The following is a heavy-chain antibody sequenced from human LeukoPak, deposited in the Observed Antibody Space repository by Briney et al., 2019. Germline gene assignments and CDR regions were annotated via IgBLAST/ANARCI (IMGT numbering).Heavy chain of an antibody. D-gene: IGHD2-15*01. J-gene: IGHJ4*02. Sequence: SETLSLTCTVSGVSISSGSYYWSWIRQPAGKGLEWIGRIYTSGSTNYNPSLKSRVTISVDTSLNQFSLKLNSVTAADTAVYYCARYCSGGDCYSKALDYWGQGILVTVSS. CDR1: GVSISSGSYY. V-gene: IGHV4-61*02. CDR2: IYTSGST. CDR3: ARYCSGGDCYSKALDY.